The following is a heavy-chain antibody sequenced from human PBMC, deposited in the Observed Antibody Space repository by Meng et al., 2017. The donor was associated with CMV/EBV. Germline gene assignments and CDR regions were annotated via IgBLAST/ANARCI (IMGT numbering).Heavy chain of an antibody. CDR3: AKDLQRYCSSTSCYPFDY. V-gene: IGHV3-33*06. D-gene: IGHD2-2*01. Sequence: GGSLRLSCAASGFTFSSYGMHWVRQAPGKGLEWVAVIWYDGSNKYYADSVKGRFTISRDNSKNTLYLQMNSLRAEDTAVYYCAKDLQRYCSSTSCYPFDYWGQGTLVTVSS. CDR1: GFTFSSYG. CDR2: IWYDGSNK. J-gene: IGHJ4*02.